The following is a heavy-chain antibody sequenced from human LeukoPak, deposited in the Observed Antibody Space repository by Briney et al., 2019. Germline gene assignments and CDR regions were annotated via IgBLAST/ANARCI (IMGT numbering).Heavy chain of an antibody. D-gene: IGHD6-13*01. CDR2: ISSSSSYI. Sequence: GGSLRLSCAASGFTYRIYSMNWVRQAPGKGLEWVSSISSSSSYIYYADSVKGRFTISRDNAKNSLYLQMNSRRAEDTAVYYCARGGSSWYRKSFDYWGQGTLVTGSS. V-gene: IGHV3-21*04. J-gene: IGHJ4*02. CDR3: ARGGSSWYRKSFDY. CDR1: GFTYRIYS.